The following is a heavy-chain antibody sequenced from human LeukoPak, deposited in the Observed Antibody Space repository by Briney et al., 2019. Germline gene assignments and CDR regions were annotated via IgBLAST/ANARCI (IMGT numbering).Heavy chain of an antibody. CDR2: VYPGDSDT. CDR1: GYSFTSYW. Sequence: GESLKISCKGSGYSFTSYWIGWVRQMPGRGLEWMGIVYPGDSDTRCSPSFQGQVTISADKSISTAYLQWSSLKASDTAMYYCARRSSIAAAGGYNWFDPWGQGTLVTVSS. D-gene: IGHD6-13*01. J-gene: IGHJ5*02. V-gene: IGHV5-51*01. CDR3: ARRSSIAAAGGYNWFDP.